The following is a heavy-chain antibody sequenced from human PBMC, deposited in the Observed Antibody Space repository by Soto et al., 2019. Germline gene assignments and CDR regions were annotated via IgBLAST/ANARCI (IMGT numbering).Heavy chain of an antibody. CDR3: TRFTEVGAPYYYYGMDV. CDR1: GFTFGDYA. CDR2: IRSKAYGGTS. D-gene: IGHD1-26*01. J-gene: IGHJ6*02. V-gene: IGHV3-49*04. Sequence: GGSLRLSCTASGFTFGDYAMSWVRQAPGKGREWVGFIRSKAYGGTSEYAASVNGRFTISRDESKSIAYLQMNSLKTEDTAVYYCTRFTEVGAPYYYYGMDVWGQGTTVTVSS.